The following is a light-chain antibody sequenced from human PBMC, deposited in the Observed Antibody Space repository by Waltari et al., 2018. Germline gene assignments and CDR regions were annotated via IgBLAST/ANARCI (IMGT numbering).Light chain of an antibody. Sequence: QSVLTQPASVSGSPGQSITISCPGTARDVGAYDFVSRYQQHPGKAPHLIIYEVSNRPSGISNRFSASKSGNTASLTISGLQAEDEADYYCSSYTTSSAPGVFGTGTRVTVL. J-gene: IGLJ1*01. V-gene: IGLV2-14*01. CDR2: EVS. CDR3: SSYTTSSAPGV. CDR1: ARDVGAYDF.